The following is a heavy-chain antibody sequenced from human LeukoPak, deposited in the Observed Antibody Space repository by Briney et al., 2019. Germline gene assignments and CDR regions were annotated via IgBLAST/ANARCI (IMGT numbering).Heavy chain of an antibody. Sequence: SETLSLTCTVSGSSINTPYYWAWIRQPPGEGLEWIGNIFHGVTTFYNPSLMNRVAISVDTSKNQFSLKLTSVTAADTAVYYCARSGGGVSPRNNWFDPWGKGTLVTVSS. V-gene: IGHV4-38-2*02. J-gene: IGHJ5*02. CDR1: GSSINTPYY. CDR2: IFHGVTT. D-gene: IGHD3-10*01. CDR3: ARSGGGVSPRNNWFDP.